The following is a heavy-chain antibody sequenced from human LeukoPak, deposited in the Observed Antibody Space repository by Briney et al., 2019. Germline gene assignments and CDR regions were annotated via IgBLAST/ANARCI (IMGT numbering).Heavy chain of an antibody. CDR3: ARSRIVVVTAIAFDI. CDR2: IIPIFGTA. Sequence: GASVKVSCKASGGTFSSYAISWVRQAPGQGLEWMGRIIPIFGTANYAQKFQGRVTITTDESTSTAYMELSSLRSEDTAVYYCARSRIVVVTAIAFDIWGQGTTVTVSS. CDR1: GGTFSSYA. V-gene: IGHV1-69*05. D-gene: IGHD2-21*02. J-gene: IGHJ3*02.